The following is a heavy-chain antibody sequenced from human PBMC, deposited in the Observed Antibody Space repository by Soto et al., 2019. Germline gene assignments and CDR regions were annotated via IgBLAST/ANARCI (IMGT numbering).Heavy chain of an antibody. CDR2: IRSKANSYAT. CDR3: TSIPYDFWSGYDV. D-gene: IGHD3-3*01. CDR1: GFTFSGSA. J-gene: IGHJ6*02. Sequence: ASVKVSCAASGFTFSGSAMHWVRQASGKGLEWVGRIRSKANSYATAYAASVKGRFTISRDDSKNTAYLQMNSLKTEDTAVYYCTSIPYDFWSGYDVWGQGTTVTVSS. V-gene: IGHV3-73*01.